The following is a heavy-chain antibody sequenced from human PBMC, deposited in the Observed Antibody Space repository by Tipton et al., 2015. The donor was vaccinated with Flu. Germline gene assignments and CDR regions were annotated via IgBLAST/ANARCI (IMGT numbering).Heavy chain of an antibody. CDR2: VHQTGST. V-gene: IGHV4-38-2*02. J-gene: IGHJ4*02. CDR3: ARGYSSSLGLPFDY. D-gene: IGHD6-19*01. Sequence: TLSLTCSVSGDSIGSRYFWGWIRQPPGKGLEWIGNVHQTGSTYYNPSLRSRVTMSLDTSKNQFSMKLSSVTAADTAVYYCARGYSSSLGLPFDYWGQGTLVTVSS. CDR1: GDSIGSRYF.